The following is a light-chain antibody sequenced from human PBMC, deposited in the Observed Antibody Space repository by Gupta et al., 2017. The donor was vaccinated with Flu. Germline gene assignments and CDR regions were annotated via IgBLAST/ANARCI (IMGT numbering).Light chain of an antibody. CDR2: SDN. J-gene: IGLJ2*01. CDR1: SSNIGSNN. CDR3: ATWDDSRNAWV. Sequence: RVTRSCSGRSSNIGSNNVNWFQHLPGTAPNLLIHSDNQRPSGVPARFSGSRSGTSASLAISGLQAEDEAVYYCATWDDSRNAWVIGGGTTLTVL. V-gene: IGLV1-44*01.